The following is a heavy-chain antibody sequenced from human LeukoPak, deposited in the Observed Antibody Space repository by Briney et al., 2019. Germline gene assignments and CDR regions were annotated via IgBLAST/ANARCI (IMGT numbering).Heavy chain of an antibody. CDR2: ISGSGGST. V-gene: IGHV3-23*01. D-gene: IGHD3-22*01. CDR3: AKGPDYYDSSGYYPFDY. J-gene: IGHJ4*02. CDR1: GFTFSSYA. Sequence: GGSLRLSCAASGFTFSSYAMSWVRQAPGKGLEWVSAISGSGGSTYYADSVKGRFTISRDNSKNTLYLQMNSLRAEDTAVYYCAKGPDYYDSSGYYPFDYWGQGTLDTVSS.